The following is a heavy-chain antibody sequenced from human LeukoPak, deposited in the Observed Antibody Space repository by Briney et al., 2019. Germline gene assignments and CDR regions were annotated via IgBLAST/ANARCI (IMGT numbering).Heavy chain of an antibody. CDR2: IYYVGNT. J-gene: IGHJ4*02. D-gene: IGHD3-16*02. Sequence: SETLSLTCTVSGGSISSGGNYWSWLRQLPGKGLEWIGYIYYVGNTNYNPSLKSRLSMSVDTSKNQFSLSLTSVTAADTAVYYCARVEVIGSTRYFDYWGKGAMVSVSS. CDR3: ARVEVIGSTRYFDY. V-gene: IGHV4-31*03. CDR1: GGSISSGGNY.